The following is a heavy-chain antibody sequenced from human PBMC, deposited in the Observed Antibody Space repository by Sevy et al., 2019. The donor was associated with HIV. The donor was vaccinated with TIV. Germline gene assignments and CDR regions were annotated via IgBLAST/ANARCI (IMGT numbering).Heavy chain of an antibody. J-gene: IGHJ4*02. D-gene: IGHD1-26*01. Sequence: SETLSLTYTVSGGSITSLYWNWIRQPPGKGLEWIANIYYNGHINYNPSLKGRVTLSLDTSKNQFSLRLSSVTAADTAMYYCAGENAWGRGYSWGQGTLVTVSS. CDR1: GGSITSLY. CDR3: AGENAWGRGYS. CDR2: IYYNGHI. V-gene: IGHV4-59*08.